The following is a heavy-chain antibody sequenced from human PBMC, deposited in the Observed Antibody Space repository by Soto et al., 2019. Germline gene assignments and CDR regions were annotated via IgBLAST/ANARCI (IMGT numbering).Heavy chain of an antibody. D-gene: IGHD6-13*01. Sequence: PGGSLRLSCAASGFTFSSYAMSWVRQAPGEGLEWVSAISGSGGSTYYADSVKGRFTISRDSSKNTLYLQMNSLRAEDTAVYYCAKAGIPTPHALTGDYWGQGTLVTVSS. CDR3: AKAGIPTPHALTGDY. CDR1: GFTFSSYA. J-gene: IGHJ4*02. CDR2: ISGSGGST. V-gene: IGHV3-23*01.